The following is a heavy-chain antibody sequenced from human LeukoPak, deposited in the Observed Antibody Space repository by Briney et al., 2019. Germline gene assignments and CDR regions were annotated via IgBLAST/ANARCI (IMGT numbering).Heavy chain of an antibody. Sequence: GGSLRLSCAASGFTFSSYGMHWVRQAPGKGLEWVSSISSSSSYIYYADSVKGRFTISRDNAKNSLYLQMNSLRAEDTAVYYCARDPIVGATPRLDFDYWGQGTLVTVSS. V-gene: IGHV3-21*01. CDR3: ARDPIVGATPRLDFDY. CDR1: GFTFSSYG. J-gene: IGHJ4*02. CDR2: ISSSSSYI. D-gene: IGHD1-26*01.